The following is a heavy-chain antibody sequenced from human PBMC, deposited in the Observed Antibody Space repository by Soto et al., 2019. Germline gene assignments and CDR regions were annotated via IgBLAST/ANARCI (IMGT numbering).Heavy chain of an antibody. CDR3: ALVPMVRGVMITAGFDP. Sequence: PSETLSLTCTVSGGSITGGSISSTTYYWGWMRQPPGKGLEWIASFFIGGNTYYNPSLKSRVTTSVDTSKNQFSLKLSSVTAADSAVYYCALVPMVRGVMITAGFDPWGQGTLVTVSS. D-gene: IGHD3-10*01. V-gene: IGHV4-39*01. CDR1: GGSITGGSISSTTYY. CDR2: FFIGGNT. J-gene: IGHJ5*02.